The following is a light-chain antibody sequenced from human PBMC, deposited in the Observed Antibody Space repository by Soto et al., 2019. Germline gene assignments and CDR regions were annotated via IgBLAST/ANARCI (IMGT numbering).Light chain of an antibody. V-gene: IGKV3-20*01. J-gene: IGKJ4*01. Sequence: EIVLTLSPGTLSLSPGERATLSCMASQSVSSFYLAWYQQKPGQAPRLLIYATSSRASGIPDRFSGSGSGTDFTLTISRLEPEDFAVYYCQQYNSSPLTFGGGTKVDIK. CDR2: ATS. CDR1: QSVSSFY. CDR3: QQYNSSPLT.